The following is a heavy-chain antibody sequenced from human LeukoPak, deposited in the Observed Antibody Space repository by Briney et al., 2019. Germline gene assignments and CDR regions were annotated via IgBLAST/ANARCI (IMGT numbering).Heavy chain of an antibody. CDR1: GGSFSGYY. CDR2: INHSGST. Sequence: PSETQSLTCAVYGGSFSGYYWSWIRQPPGKGLEWIGEINHSGSTNYNPSLKSRVTISVDTSKNQFSLKLSSVTAADTAVYYCARHIGDGSGPTGYYYYYMDVWGKGTTVTVSS. CDR3: ARHIGDGSGPTGYYYYYMDV. J-gene: IGHJ6*03. V-gene: IGHV4-34*01. D-gene: IGHD6-19*01.